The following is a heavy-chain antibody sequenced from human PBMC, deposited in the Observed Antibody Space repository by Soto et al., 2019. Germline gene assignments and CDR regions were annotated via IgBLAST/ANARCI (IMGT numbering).Heavy chain of an antibody. CDR3: SRSGYDSHYYYYYGMDV. CDR2: IIPIFGTA. Sequence: ASVKVSCKASGGTFSSYAISWVRQAPGQGLEWMGGIIPIFGTANYAQKFQGRVTITADESTSTAYMELSSLRSEDTAVYYCSRSGYDSHYYYYYGMDVWGQGTTVTVSS. V-gene: IGHV1-69*13. CDR1: GGTFSSYA. J-gene: IGHJ6*02. D-gene: IGHD5-12*01.